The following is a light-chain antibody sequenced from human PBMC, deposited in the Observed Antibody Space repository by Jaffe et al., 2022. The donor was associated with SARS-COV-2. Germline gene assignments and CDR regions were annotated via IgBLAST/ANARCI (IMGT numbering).Light chain of an antibody. V-gene: IGKV1-39*01. CDR3: QQSYSVPYT. Sequence: DIQMTQSPASLSASVGDRVTITCRASQSISSFLNWYQQKPGKAPKLLIYAASSFQSGVSSRFSGSGSGTDFTLTISSLQPEDFATYYCQQSYSVPYTFGQGTKLEIK. J-gene: IGKJ2*01. CDR2: AAS. CDR1: QSISSF.